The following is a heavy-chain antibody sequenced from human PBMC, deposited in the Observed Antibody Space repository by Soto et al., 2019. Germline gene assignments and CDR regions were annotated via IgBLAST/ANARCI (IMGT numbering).Heavy chain of an antibody. V-gene: IGHV1-46*01. J-gene: IGHJ4*02. Sequence: ASVKVSCKASGYTFTNYYMHWVRQAPGQGLEWMGVIHYSGATPTYAQKLQGRVTMARDTSTSTVYVELSSLTSEDTAVYYCARGGRVFATIGCFDYWGQGTLVTVSS. D-gene: IGHD2-15*01. CDR2: IHYSGATP. CDR1: GYTFTNYY. CDR3: ARGGRVFATIGCFDY.